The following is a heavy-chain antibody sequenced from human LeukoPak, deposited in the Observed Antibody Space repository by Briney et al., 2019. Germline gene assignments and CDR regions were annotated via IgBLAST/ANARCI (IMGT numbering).Heavy chain of an antibody. D-gene: IGHD3-22*01. CDR3: ARRPRNYYDSSGYYFDY. J-gene: IGHJ4*02. Sequence: SETLSLTCAVSGYSISSGYYWGWIRQPPGKGLEWIGSIYHSGSTYYNPSLKSRVTISVDTSKNQSSLKLSSVTAADTAVYYCARRPRNYYDSSGYYFDYWGQGTLVTVSS. CDR1: GYSISSGYY. V-gene: IGHV4-38-2*01. CDR2: IYHSGST.